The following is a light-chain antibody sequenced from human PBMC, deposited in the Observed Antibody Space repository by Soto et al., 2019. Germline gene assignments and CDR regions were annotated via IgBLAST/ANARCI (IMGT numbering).Light chain of an antibody. CDR1: TSDVGGYDY. CDR3: CSYAGDFYV. V-gene: IGLV2-11*01. Sequence: QSALTQPRSVSGSPGQSVAISCTGTTSDVGGYDYVSWHQQHPGKAPELIIFDVGKRPSGVPDRFSGSKSGNTASLTISGLQAEDEADYFCCSYAGDFYVFGSGTKVTVL. J-gene: IGLJ1*01. CDR2: DVG.